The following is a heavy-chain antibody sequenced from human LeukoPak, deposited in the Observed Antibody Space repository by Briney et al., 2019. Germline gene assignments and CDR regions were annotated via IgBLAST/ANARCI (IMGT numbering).Heavy chain of an antibody. Sequence: PSETLSLTCTVSGGSITGYYWSWIRQPPGKGLEWIAYVRDNGESNYNPSLKSRVTISVDTRNNQISLRLNFVTAADTAIYYCARQHAGTAAFDIWGLGTMVTVSS. CDR1: GGSITGYY. D-gene: IGHD1-14*01. J-gene: IGHJ3*02. CDR2: VRDNGES. V-gene: IGHV4-59*08. CDR3: ARQHAGTAAFDI.